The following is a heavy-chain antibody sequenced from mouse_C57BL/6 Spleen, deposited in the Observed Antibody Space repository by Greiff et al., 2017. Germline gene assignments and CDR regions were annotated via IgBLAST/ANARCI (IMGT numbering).Heavy chain of an antibody. V-gene: IGHV1-15*01. CDR1: GYTFTDYE. CDR3: TRWDKLGPLDY. J-gene: IGHJ2*01. D-gene: IGHD4-1*01. CDR2: IDPETGGT. Sequence: VQLQQSGAELVRPGASVTLSCKASGYTFTDYEMHWVKQTPVHGLEWIGAIDPETGGTAYNQKFKGKAILTADKSSSTAYMELRSLTSEDSAVYYCTRWDKLGPLDYWGQGTTLTVSS.